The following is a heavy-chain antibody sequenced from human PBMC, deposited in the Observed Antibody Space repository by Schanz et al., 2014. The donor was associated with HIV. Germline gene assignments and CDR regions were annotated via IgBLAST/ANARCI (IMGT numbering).Heavy chain of an antibody. D-gene: IGHD3-3*01. V-gene: IGHV4-34*01. J-gene: IGHJ4*02. Sequence: VQLLEFGGGSVRPGESLRLSCLASGFTFNNYAMSWVRQAPGKGLEWIGEIYQSGGTDYSPSFKSRITMSLDTSKNQVSLNLRFVTAADTAVYYCGRGTDDFPPDSWGQGTLVTVSS. CDR3: GRGTDDFPPDS. CDR2: IYQSGGT. CDR1: GFTFNNYA.